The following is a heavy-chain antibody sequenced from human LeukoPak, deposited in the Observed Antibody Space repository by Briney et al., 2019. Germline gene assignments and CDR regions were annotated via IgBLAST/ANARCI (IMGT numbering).Heavy chain of an antibody. CDR3: ARAAAVTNSWYYFDY. J-gene: IGHJ4*02. CDR2: IRYGGST. CDR1: ADSVSSGDHH. Sequence: SETLSLTCTVSADSVSSGDHHWSWIRQPPGKGLEWIGYIRYGGSTYYNPSLKSRVIISVDMSKNQFSLSLNSLSAADSAVYYCARAAAVTNSWYYFDYWGQGTLVTVSS. V-gene: IGHV4-30-4*01. D-gene: IGHD6-13*01.